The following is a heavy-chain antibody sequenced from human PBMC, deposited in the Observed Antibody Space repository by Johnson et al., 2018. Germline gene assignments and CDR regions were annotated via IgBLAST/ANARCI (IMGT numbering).Heavy chain of an antibody. J-gene: IGHJ3*02. CDR2: IYYSGST. D-gene: IGHD3-22*01. Sequence: QVQLQESGPGLVKPSETLSLTCTVSGGSISSYYWSWIRQPPGKGLEWIGYIYYSGSTNYNPSLKSRVTISVDTSKNQFSLKLSSVTAADRAVYFFARDRSYYDSSGYYYGLMAFDIWGQGTMVTVSS. CDR3: ARDRSYYDSSGYYYGLMAFDI. CDR1: GGSISSYY. V-gene: IGHV4-59*01.